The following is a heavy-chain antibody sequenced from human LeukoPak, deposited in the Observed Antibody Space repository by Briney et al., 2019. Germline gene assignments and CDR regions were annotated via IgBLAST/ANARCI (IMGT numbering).Heavy chain of an antibody. V-gene: IGHV3-48*03. CDR2: ISSSGNTI. CDR3: TRDLDGSGSYNWFDP. J-gene: IGHJ5*02. CDR1: GFTFSSYE. D-gene: IGHD3-10*01. Sequence: GSLRLSFTASGFTFSSYEMNWVRQAPGKGLEWGSYISSSGNTIYYADSVKGRFTISRDNAKHSLYLQMNSLRAEDTAVYYCTRDLDGSGSYNWFDPWGQGTLVTASS.